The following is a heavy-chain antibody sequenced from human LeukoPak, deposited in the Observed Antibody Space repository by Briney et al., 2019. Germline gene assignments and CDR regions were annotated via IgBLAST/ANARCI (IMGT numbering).Heavy chain of an antibody. Sequence: PGGSLRLSCAASGFTFSNAWMSWVRQAPGKGLEWVSAISGSGGSTYYADSVKGRFTISRDNSKNTLYLQMNSLRAEDTAVYYCAKGKYYYDSSGSHGYYFDYWGQGTLVTVSS. CDR3: AKGKYYYDSSGSHGYYFDY. J-gene: IGHJ4*02. CDR2: ISGSGGST. V-gene: IGHV3-23*01. D-gene: IGHD3-22*01. CDR1: GFTFSNAW.